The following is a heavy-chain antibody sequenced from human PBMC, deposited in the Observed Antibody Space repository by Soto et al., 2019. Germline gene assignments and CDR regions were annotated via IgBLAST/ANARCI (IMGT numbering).Heavy chain of an antibody. Sequence: VGSLRLSCAASGFTFSSYAMSWVRQAPGKGLEWVSAISGSGGSTYYADSVKGRFTISRDNSKNTLYLQMNSLRAEDTAVYYCAKDPSYYYDSSGRNLDYWGQGTLVTVSS. V-gene: IGHV3-23*01. CDR2: ISGSGGST. CDR1: GFTFSSYA. D-gene: IGHD3-22*01. CDR3: AKDPSYYYDSSGRNLDY. J-gene: IGHJ4*02.